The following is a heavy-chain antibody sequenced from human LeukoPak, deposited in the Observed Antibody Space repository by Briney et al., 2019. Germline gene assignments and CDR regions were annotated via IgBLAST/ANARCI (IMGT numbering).Heavy chain of an antibody. D-gene: IGHD1-14*01. Sequence: GGSLRLSCAASGFTFSSFSMIWVRQAPGKGLEWVSSTSSSSAYTFYAESGKGRFTISRDNAKNSLFLQMNSLRAEDTAVYYCARDPGKPTLYYYYGMDVWGQGTTVTVSS. CDR2: TSSSSAYT. CDR1: GFTFSSFS. V-gene: IGHV3-21*01. J-gene: IGHJ6*02. CDR3: ARDPGKPTLYYYYGMDV.